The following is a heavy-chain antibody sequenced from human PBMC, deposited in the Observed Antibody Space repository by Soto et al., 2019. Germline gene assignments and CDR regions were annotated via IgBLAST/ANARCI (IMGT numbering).Heavy chain of an antibody. J-gene: IGHJ6*02. D-gene: IGHD3-16*01. Sequence: ESLKISCKGAGYNFTNYWIAWVRQMPGKGLEWMGIIYPGDSDTRYSPSFQGRVTISADKSISAAYLQWSSLKASDTARYYCARKEGLTGLFYYAMPVWGQGTMVTVS. CDR3: ARKEGLTGLFYYAMPV. CDR2: IYPGDSDT. V-gene: IGHV5-51*01. CDR1: GYNFTNYW.